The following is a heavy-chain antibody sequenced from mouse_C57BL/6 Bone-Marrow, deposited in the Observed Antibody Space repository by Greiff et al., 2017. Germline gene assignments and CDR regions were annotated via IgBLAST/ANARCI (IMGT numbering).Heavy chain of an antibody. J-gene: IGHJ4*01. Sequence: EVKVVESGGGLVQPKGSLKLSCAASGFSFNTYAMNWVRQAPGKGLEWVARIRSKSNNYATYYADSVKDRFTISRDDSESMLYLQMNNLKTEDTAMYYCVRQNYGSSGYAMDYWGQGTSVTVSS. CDR3: VRQNYGSSGYAMDY. V-gene: IGHV10-1*01. CDR1: GFSFNTYA. D-gene: IGHD1-1*01. CDR2: IRSKSNNYAT.